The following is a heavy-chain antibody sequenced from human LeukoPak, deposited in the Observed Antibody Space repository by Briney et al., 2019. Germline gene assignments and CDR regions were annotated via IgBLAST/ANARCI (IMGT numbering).Heavy chain of an antibody. D-gene: IGHD6-13*01. J-gene: IGHJ4*02. CDR1: GGSIRSSGYY. Sequence: SETLSLTCTASGGSIRSSGYYWGWIRQPPGKGLEWIGSIDYSGSTYYNPSLKSRVTISADTSKKQSSLKLSSVTAADTSVYYCARTRDSSSWYNFDSWGQGTLVTVSS. CDR3: ARTRDSSSWYNFDS. V-gene: IGHV4-39*01. CDR2: IDYSGST.